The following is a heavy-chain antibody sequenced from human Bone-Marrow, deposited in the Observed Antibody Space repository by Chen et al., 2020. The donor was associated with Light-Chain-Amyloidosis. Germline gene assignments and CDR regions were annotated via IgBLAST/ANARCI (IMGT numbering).Heavy chain of an antibody. V-gene: IGHV3-23*01. Sequence: GGSLRLSCAASGFAFSSYAMSWVRQAPGKGLEWVSTIRGSGGSRYYGDSVKGRLTISRENSKNALFLQMNSLIAEDRAVYYCAKEISYDDILPGYPADAFDIWGQGTMVTVSS. D-gene: IGHD3-9*01. J-gene: IGHJ3*02. CDR3: AKEISYDDILPGYPADAFDI. CDR2: IRGSGGSR. CDR1: GFAFSSYA.